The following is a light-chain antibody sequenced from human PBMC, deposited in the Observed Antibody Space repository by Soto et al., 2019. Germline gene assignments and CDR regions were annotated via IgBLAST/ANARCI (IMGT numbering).Light chain of an antibody. Sequence: SYELTQPPSVSVAPGLTAMITCGGNNAVSKSAQSYQQKPGQAPVLVVYDDSDWPSGIPERFSGSNSGNTATLTISRVEAGDEAEYYCQVWDGSGDTSVFGSGPKVTV. V-gene: IGLV3-21*02. J-gene: IGLJ1*01. CDR3: QVWDGSGDTSV. CDR1: NAVSKS. CDR2: DDS.